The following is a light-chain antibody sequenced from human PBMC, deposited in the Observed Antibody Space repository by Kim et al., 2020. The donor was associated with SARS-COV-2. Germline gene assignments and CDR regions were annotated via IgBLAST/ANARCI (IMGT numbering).Light chain of an antibody. CDR1: QSVSSN. CDR3: QQYNNWPPWT. CDR2: GAS. V-gene: IGKV3-15*01. J-gene: IGKJ1*01. Sequence: EIVMTQSPATLSVSPGERATLSCRASQSVSSNLAWYQQKPGQAPRLFIYGASTRATGIPARFSGSGSGTEFTLTISSLQSEDCAVYYCQQYNNWPPWTFGQGTKVEIK.